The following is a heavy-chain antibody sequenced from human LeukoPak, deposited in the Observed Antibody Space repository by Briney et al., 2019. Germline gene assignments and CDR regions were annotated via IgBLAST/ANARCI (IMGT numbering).Heavy chain of an antibody. Sequence: SETVSLTCTVSGGSINSYYWSWIRQPPGKGLEWIGYIYYSGRTNYNPSLKSRVTISVDTSKNQSSLKLTSVTAADTAVYYCARSIAVAGNDAFDIWGRGTMVTVSS. J-gene: IGHJ3*02. V-gene: IGHV4-59*01. CDR1: GGSINSYY. CDR3: ARSIAVAGNDAFDI. CDR2: IYYSGRT. D-gene: IGHD6-19*01.